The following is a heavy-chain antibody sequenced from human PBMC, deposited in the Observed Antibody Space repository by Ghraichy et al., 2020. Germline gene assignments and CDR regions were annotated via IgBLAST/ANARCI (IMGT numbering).Heavy chain of an antibody. CDR1: GFIFSGYD. V-gene: IGHV3-30*02. CDR2: IRNDGSKE. D-gene: IGHD2-21*02. J-gene: IGHJ4*02. Sequence: GGSLRLSCAASGFIFSGYDMHWVRQAPGQGLEWVALIRNDGSKEHYADSVKGRFTISRDNSNNMLYLQMNSLRVEDTAIYHCVKDSPDADCGGDCQFDYWGQGTLVTVSS. CDR3: VKDSPDADCGGDCQFDY.